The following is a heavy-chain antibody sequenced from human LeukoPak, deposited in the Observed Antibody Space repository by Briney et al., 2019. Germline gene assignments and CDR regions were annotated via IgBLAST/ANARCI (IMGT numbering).Heavy chain of an antibody. J-gene: IGHJ4*02. CDR1: GGTFISYA. V-gene: IGHV1-69*05. CDR2: IIPIFGTA. D-gene: IGHD3-10*01. Sequence: SVKVSCKASGGTFISYAISWVRQAPGQGLEWMGRIIPIFGTANYAQKFRGRGTITTDESTSTAYMELSSLRSEDTAVYYCASYYYGSGSYYNHETFDYWGQGTLVTVSS. CDR3: ASYYYGSGSYYNHETFDY.